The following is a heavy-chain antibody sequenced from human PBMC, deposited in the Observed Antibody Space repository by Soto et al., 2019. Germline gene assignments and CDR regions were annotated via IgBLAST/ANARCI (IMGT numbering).Heavy chain of an antibody. V-gene: IGHV3-30-3*01. Sequence: QVQLVESGGGVVQPGRSLRLSCAASGFTFSSYAMHWVRQAPGKGLEWVAVMSYDGGNKYYADSVKGRFTISRDNSKNTLYLQLNSLRPEDTAVYYCARGVGYGDYTVGPWGQGTLVTVSS. CDR3: ARGVGYGDYTVGP. D-gene: IGHD4-17*01. CDR1: GFTFSSYA. J-gene: IGHJ5*02. CDR2: MSYDGGNK.